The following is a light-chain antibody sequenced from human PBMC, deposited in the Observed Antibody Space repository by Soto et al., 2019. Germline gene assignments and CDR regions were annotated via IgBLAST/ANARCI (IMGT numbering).Light chain of an antibody. CDR1: SSNIGSNT. J-gene: IGLJ3*02. Sequence: QSVLTQPPSASGTPGQRVTISCSGSSSNIGSNTVNWYQQLPGTAPKLLIYSNNQRPSGGPDRFSGSKSGNSASLAISGLQSEDEADYYCAAWDDSLNGWVFGGGTKLTVL. CDR3: AAWDDSLNGWV. V-gene: IGLV1-44*01. CDR2: SNN.